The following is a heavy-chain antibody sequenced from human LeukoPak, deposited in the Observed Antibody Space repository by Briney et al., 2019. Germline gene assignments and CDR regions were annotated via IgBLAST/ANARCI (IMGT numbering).Heavy chain of an antibody. CDR3: ARVTLVGAFDI. V-gene: IGHV3-20*04. CDR1: GFTFDDYG. CDR2: INWNGGST. D-gene: IGHD1-26*01. J-gene: IGHJ3*02. Sequence: TGGYLRLSCAAAGFTFDDYGMSWVGQAPGKGREWVSCINWNGGSTGYADSVKGRFTISRDNAKNSLYLQMNSLRAEDTALYYCARVTLVGAFDIWGQGTMVTVSS.